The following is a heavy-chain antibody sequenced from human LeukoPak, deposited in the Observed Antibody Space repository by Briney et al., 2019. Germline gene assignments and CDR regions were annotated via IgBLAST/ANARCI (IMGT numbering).Heavy chain of an antibody. CDR1: GFTFGDYA. V-gene: IGHV3-49*04. J-gene: IGHJ3*02. Sequence: GGSLRLSCTASGFTFGDYAMSWVRQAPGKGLEWVGFIRSKAYGGTTEYAASVKGRFTISRDDSKSIAYLQMNSLKTEDTAVYYCTRVVTYHDAFDIWGRGTMVTVSS. CDR2: IRSKAYGGTT. D-gene: IGHD1-14*01. CDR3: TRVVTYHDAFDI.